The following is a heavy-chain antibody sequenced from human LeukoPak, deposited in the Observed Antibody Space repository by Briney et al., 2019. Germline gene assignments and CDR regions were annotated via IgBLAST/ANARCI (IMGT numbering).Heavy chain of an antibody. J-gene: IGHJ5*02. V-gene: IGHV1-18*01. Sequence: ASVKVSCKASGYTFTSYGISWVRQAPGQGLEWMGWISAYNGNTNYAQKLQGRVTMTTDTPTSTAYMELRSLRSDDTAVYYCARVYGSGSYYNGNWFDPWGQGTLVTVSS. CDR1: GYTFTSYG. CDR2: ISAYNGNT. CDR3: ARVYGSGSYYNGNWFDP. D-gene: IGHD3-10*01.